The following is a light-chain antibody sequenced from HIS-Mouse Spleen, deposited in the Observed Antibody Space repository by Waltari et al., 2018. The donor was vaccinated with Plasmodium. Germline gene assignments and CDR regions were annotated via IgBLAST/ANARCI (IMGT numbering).Light chain of an antibody. Sequence: SYELTHPPSLSVSPVQTARITCSGDAFPKKYAYWNHQKPGQAPVLVIYEDSKRPSGIPERFSGSSSGTMATLTISGAQVEDEADYYCYATDSSGNQRVFGGGTKLTVL. CDR1: AFPKKY. CDR3: YATDSSGNQRV. J-gene: IGLJ3*02. V-gene: IGLV3-10*01. CDR2: EDS.